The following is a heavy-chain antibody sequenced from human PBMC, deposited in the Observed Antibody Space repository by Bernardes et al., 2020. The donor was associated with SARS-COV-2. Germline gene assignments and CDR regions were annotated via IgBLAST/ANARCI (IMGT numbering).Heavy chain of an antibody. CDR3: ARGWRENSFDY. D-gene: IGHD2-15*01. J-gene: IGHJ4*02. Sequence: GSLRLSCVGSGFIFTTYSMSWVRQAPGKGLEWLLFISSGGDTVHDADSVRGRFTVSRDDAKNSVYLQMNSLRAEDTAVYYCARGWRENSFDYWGQGALVTVSS. CDR2: ISSGGDTV. CDR1: GFIFTTYS. V-gene: IGHV3-48*01.